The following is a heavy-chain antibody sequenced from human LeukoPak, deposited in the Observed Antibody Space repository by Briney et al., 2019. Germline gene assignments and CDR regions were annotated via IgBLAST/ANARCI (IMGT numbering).Heavy chain of an antibody. CDR3: ARERYSYGFNYFDY. V-gene: IGHV3-7*01. CDR2: IKQDGSEK. Sequence: RGSLRLSCAASGFTFSSYWMSWARQAPGKGLEWVANIKQDGSEKYYVDSVKGRFTISRDNAKNSLYLQMNSLRAEDTAVYYCARERYSYGFNYFDYWGQGTLVTVSS. J-gene: IGHJ4*02. CDR1: GFTFSSYW. D-gene: IGHD5-18*01.